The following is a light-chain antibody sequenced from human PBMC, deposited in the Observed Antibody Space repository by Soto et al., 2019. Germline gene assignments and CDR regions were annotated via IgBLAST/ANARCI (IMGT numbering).Light chain of an antibody. CDR1: SGPSNYA. J-gene: IGLJ3*02. CDR3: QTWGNGIWV. Sequence: QPVLTQSPSASASLGASAKLTCTLSSGPSNYAITWHQQQPEKGPRYLMKVNSDGSHSKGDGIPDRFSGSSSGAERYLTVSSLQSEDEADYYCQTWGNGIWVFGGGTKVTVL. CDR2: VNSDGSH. V-gene: IGLV4-69*01.